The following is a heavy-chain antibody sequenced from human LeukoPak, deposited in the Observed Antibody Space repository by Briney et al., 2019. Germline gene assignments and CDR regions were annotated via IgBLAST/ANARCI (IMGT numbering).Heavy chain of an antibody. Sequence: PGGSLRLSCAASGFTFDDYAMHWVRQAPGKGLEWVSGISWNSGSIGYADSVKGRFIISRDNAKDSLYLQMNSLRVEDTAVYYCLRGDRRDYWGQGTPVTVSS. D-gene: IGHD3-10*01. CDR3: LRGDRRDY. CDR2: ISWNSGSI. V-gene: IGHV3-9*01. CDR1: GFTFDDYA. J-gene: IGHJ4*02.